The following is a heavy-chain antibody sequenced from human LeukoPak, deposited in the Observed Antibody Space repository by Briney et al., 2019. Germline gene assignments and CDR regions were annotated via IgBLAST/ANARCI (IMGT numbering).Heavy chain of an antibody. CDR2: ITGSGGNT. D-gene: IGHD3-9*01. CDR3: AKWGDYDVLTGYYVSDY. Sequence: GGSLRLSCAASGFTFSNYAMSWVRQAPGKGLEWVSAITGSGGNTYYADSVKGRFTISRDNSKNTVFLQMNSLRAEDTAVYYYAKWGDYDVLTGYYVSDYWGQGTLVTVSS. V-gene: IGHV3-23*01. CDR1: GFTFSNYA. J-gene: IGHJ4*02.